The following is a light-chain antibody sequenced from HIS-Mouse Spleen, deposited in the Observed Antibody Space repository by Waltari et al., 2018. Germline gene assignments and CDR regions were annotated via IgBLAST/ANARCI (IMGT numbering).Light chain of an antibody. CDR1: SSNLGNNY. CDR2: DNN. V-gene: IGLV1-51*01. CDR3: GTWDSSLSDVV. J-gene: IGLJ2*01. Sequence: QSVLTQPPSVSAAPGQKVTISCPGSSSNLGNNYVSWYQQLPGTAPKLLIYDNNKRPSGIPDRFSGSKSGTSATLGITGLQTGDEADYYCGTWDSSLSDVVFGGGTKLTVL.